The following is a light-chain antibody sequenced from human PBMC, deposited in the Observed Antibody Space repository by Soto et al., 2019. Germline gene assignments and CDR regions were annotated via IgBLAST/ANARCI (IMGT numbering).Light chain of an antibody. CDR2: DVT. V-gene: IGLV2-14*01. Sequence: QSVLTQPASVSGSPGQSITISCTGTSSDVGGYNFVSWYQQHPDKAPKLMIYDVTNRPSGVSNRFSGSKSGNTASLTISGLQAEDEAVYYCSSYTSISTYVFGTGTKVTVL. CDR3: SSYTSISTYV. J-gene: IGLJ1*01. CDR1: SSDVGGYNF.